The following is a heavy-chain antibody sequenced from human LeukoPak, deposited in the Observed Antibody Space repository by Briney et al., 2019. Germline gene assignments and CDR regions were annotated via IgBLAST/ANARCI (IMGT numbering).Heavy chain of an antibody. J-gene: IGHJ4*02. CDR2: INHSGST. CDR3: ARSRSYGYRDVDY. CDR1: GRSFSGYY. D-gene: IGHD5-18*01. Sequence: SETLSLTCAVYGRSFSGYYWSWIRQPPGKGLEWIGEINHSGSTNYNPSLKSRVTISVDTSKNQFSLKLSSVTAADTAVYYCARSRSYGYRDVDYWGQGTLVTVSS. V-gene: IGHV4-34*01.